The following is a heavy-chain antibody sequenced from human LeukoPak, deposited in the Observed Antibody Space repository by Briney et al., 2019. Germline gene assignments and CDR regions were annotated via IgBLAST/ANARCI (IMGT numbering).Heavy chain of an antibody. CDR3: ARGRPRGRYCSSTSCPADFDY. Sequence: GASVKVSCKASGYTFTSYDINWVRQATGQGVEWMGWMNPNSGNTGYAQKFQGRVTISRNRAISTDYIELSSLRSEDTAVYYCARGRPRGRYCSSTSCPADFDYWGQGTLVTVSS. CDR1: GYTFTSYD. D-gene: IGHD2-2*01. J-gene: IGHJ4*02. CDR2: MNPNSGNT. V-gene: IGHV1-8*03.